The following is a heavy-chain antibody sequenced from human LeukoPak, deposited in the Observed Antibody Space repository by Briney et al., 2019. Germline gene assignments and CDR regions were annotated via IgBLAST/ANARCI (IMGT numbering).Heavy chain of an antibody. D-gene: IGHD6-13*01. CDR2: IKTKTDGGTK. Sequence: GGSLSLSCAASGFTFSNAWMSWVRQAPGKGLEGVGRIKTKTDGGTKDYAAPVKGRFTIPKDDSKKTLYLQMNSLKTAAPAVYYCTTLAFVAAARRLAYWGQGTLVTVSS. J-gene: IGHJ4*02. CDR1: GFTFSNAW. V-gene: IGHV3-15*01. CDR3: TTLAFVAAARRLAY.